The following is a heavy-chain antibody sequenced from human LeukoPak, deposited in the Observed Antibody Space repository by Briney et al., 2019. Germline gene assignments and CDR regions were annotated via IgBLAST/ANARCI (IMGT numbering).Heavy chain of an antibody. V-gene: IGHV4-38-2*02. CDR3: ARGGYYYDSTSYYSLDY. J-gene: IGHJ4*02. D-gene: IGHD3-22*01. CDR1: GYSISSGYY. Sequence: PSETLSLTCTVSGYSISSGYYWGWIRQPPGKGLEWIGSIYHSGSTNYNPSLKSRVTMSVDTSKNQFSLKLSSVTAADTAVYYCARGGYYYDSTSYYSLDYWGQGTLVTVSS. CDR2: IYHSGST.